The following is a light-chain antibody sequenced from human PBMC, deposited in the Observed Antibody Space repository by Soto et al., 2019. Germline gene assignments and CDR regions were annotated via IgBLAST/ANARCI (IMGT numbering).Light chain of an antibody. CDR3: QQYNNWPPKT. CDR2: GAP. V-gene: IGKV3-15*01. CDR1: QSVSSN. J-gene: IGKJ1*01. Sequence: EIVMTQSPATLSVSPGERATLSCRASQSVSSNLAWYQQKPGQAPRLLIYGAPTRATGIPARFSGSGSGTKFTLTISSLQSEDFAVYYCQQYNNWPPKTFGQGTRWIS.